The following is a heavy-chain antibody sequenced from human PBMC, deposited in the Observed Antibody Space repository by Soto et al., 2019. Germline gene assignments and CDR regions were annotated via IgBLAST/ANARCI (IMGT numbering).Heavy chain of an antibody. V-gene: IGHV2-5*02. CDR2: IYWDDDK. CDR3: XXLPXXXGSCYWFSYSGMDV. D-gene: IGHD2-15*01. Sequence: QITLKESGPTLVKPTQTLTLTCTFSGFSLSTSGVGVAWIRQPPGKALEWLALIYWDDDKRYRPSLETRLTXXXXXXXXXVXLXXXXXXXXXXXTYYCXXLPXXXGSCYWFSYSGMDVWGQGTTVTVSS. J-gene: IGHJ6*02. CDR1: GFSLSTSGVG.